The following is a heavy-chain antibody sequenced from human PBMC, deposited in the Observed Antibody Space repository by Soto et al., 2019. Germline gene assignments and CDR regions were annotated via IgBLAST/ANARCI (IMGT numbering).Heavy chain of an antibody. CDR2: IIPIFGTA. J-gene: IGHJ5*02. V-gene: IGHV1-69*13. D-gene: IGHD2-2*01. CDR3: ARDPSLRYCSSASCPNPRLGLGFDP. Sequence: ASVKVSCKASGGTFSSYAISWVRQAPGQGLEWMGGIIPIFGTANYAQKFQGRVTITADESTSTAYMELSSLRSEDTAVYYCARDPSLRYCSSASCPNPRLGLGFDPWGQGTLVTVSS. CDR1: GGTFSSYA.